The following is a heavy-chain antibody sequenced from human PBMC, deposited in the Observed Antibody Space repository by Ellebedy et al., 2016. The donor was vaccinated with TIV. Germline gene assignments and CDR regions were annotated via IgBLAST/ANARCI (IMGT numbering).Heavy chain of an antibody. CDR1: GFPFTTYS. CDR3: ARDMGWGNERINDAFDI. Sequence: GGSLRLSCAASGFPFTTYSMNWVRQAPGKGLEWISYVSHSSITIEYADSVKGRFTVSRDNSKNSLYLQMNSLGVEDTALYYCARDMGWGNERINDAFDIWGQGTTVTVSS. CDR2: VSHSSITI. D-gene: IGHD7-27*01. J-gene: IGHJ3*02. V-gene: IGHV3-48*04.